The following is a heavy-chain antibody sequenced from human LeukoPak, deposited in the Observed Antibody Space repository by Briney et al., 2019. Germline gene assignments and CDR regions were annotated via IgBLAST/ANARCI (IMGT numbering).Heavy chain of an antibody. J-gene: IGHJ3*02. CDR1: GFTFSSYA. V-gene: IGHV3-21*01. Sequence: PGGSLRLSCAASGFTFSSYAMSWVRQAPGKGLEWVSSISSSSSYIYYADSVKGRFTISRDNAKNSLYLQMNSLRAEDTAVYYCARDAGGWELGLGGFFDIWGQGTMVTVSS. D-gene: IGHD1-26*01. CDR2: ISSSSSYI. CDR3: ARDAGGWELGLGGFFDI.